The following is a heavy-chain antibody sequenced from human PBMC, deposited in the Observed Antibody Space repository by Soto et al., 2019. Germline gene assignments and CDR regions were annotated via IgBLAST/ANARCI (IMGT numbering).Heavy chain of an antibody. CDR2: IWYDGSNK. J-gene: IGHJ4*02. D-gene: IGHD3-10*01. CDR1: GFTFSSYC. V-gene: IGHV3-33*01. Sequence: QVQLVESGGGVVQPGGSLRLSCAASGFTFSSYCMHWVRQAPGKGLEWVAVIWYDGSNKYYADSVKGRFTISRDNSKNTLYLQMNSLRAEDTAVYYCAREEGSGAGYFDYWGQGTLVTVSS. CDR3: AREEGSGAGYFDY.